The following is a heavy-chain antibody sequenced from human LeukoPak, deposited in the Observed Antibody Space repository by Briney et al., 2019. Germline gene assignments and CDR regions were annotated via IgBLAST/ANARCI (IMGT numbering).Heavy chain of an antibody. CDR2: MNPNSGNT. V-gene: IGHV1-8*01. CDR1: GYTFTSYD. CDR3: ARGLKRRYSSGWFPY. J-gene: IGHJ4*02. Sequence: GASVKVSCKASGYTFTSYDINWVRQATGQGLEWTGWMNPNSGNTGYAQKFQGRVTMTRNTSISTAYMELSSLRSEDTAVYYCARGLKRRYSSGWFPYWGQGTLVTVSS. D-gene: IGHD6-19*01.